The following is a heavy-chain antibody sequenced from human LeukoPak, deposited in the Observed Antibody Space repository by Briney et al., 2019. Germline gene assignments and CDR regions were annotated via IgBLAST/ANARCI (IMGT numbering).Heavy chain of an antibody. V-gene: IGHV3-53*01. CDR1: GFTFNNYA. CDR2: IYSGGST. J-gene: IGHJ4*02. D-gene: IGHD3-10*01. CDR3: ARDLGLEFDY. Sequence: GGSLRLSCAASGFTFNNYAMSWVRQAPGKGLEWVSVIYSGGSTYYADSVKGRFTISRDNSKNTLYLQMNSLRAEDTAVYYCARDLGLEFDYWGQGTLVTVSS.